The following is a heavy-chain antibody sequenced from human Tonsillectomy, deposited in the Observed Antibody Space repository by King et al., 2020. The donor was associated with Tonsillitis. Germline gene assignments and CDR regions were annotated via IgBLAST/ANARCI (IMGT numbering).Heavy chain of an antibody. V-gene: IGHV3-72*01. CDR1: GFTFSDHY. J-gene: IGHJ4*02. D-gene: IGHD3-22*01. CDR2: TRDKGNSYTT. Sequence: VQLVESGGGLVQPGGSLRLSCAASGFTFSDHYMDWVRQAPGKGLEWVGRTRDKGNSYTTDYAASVKGRFTISRDDSKNSLNLQMNSLKTEDTAVYYCARVGSSGYFPQLFIDYWGQGTLVTVSS. CDR3: ARVGSSGYFPQLFIDY.